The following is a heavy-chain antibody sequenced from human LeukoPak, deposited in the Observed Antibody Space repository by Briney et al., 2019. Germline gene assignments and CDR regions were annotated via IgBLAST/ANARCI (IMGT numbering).Heavy chain of an antibody. CDR2: IYYSGST. CDR3: ARGYCSGGSCPFDY. CDR1: GFTFSDYY. V-gene: IGHV4-59*01. J-gene: IGHJ4*02. D-gene: IGHD2-15*01. Sequence: PGGSLRLSCAASGFTFSDYYMSWIRQPPGKGLEWIGYIYYSGSTNYNPSLKSRVTIPVDTSKNQFSLKLSSVTAADTAVYYCARGYCSGGSCPFDYWGQGTLVTVSS.